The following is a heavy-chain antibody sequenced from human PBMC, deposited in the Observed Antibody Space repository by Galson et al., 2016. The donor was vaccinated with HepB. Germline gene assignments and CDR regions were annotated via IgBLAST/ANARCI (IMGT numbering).Heavy chain of an antibody. V-gene: IGHV1-2*06. D-gene: IGHD2/OR15-2a*01. CDR2: INPNSGGT. CDR1: GYTFTTYG. CDR3: TRGEYLLGWFDP. Sequence: SVKVSCKASGYTFTTYGISWVRQAPGQGLEWMGRINPNSGGTNYAQKFQGRVTMTRDTSISTAYMELSRLRSDDTAVYYCTRGEYLLGWFDPWGQGTLSPSPQ. J-gene: IGHJ5*02.